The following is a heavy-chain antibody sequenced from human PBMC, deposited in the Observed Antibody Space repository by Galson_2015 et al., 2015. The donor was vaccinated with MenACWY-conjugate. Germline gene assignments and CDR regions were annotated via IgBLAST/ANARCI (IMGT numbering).Heavy chain of an antibody. D-gene: IGHD5-18*01. V-gene: IGHV3-48*02. CDR1: GFTFSTYN. Sequence: SLRLSCAASGFTFSTYNMNWVRQAPGKGLEWVSYISSSSSTIYYADSVKGRFTISRDNAKNSLYLQMNTLRDEDTAVYYCARVRGYSYGYFDGWGKGTLVTVSS. CDR3: ARVRGYSYGYFDG. CDR2: ISSSSSTI. J-gene: IGHJ4*02.